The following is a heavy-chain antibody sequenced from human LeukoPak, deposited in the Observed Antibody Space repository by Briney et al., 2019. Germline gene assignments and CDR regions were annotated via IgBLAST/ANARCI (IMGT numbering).Heavy chain of an antibody. Sequence: GGSLRLSCAASGFTFSSYVMSWVRQAPGKGLEWVSAISGSGGSTYYADSMKGRFTISRDNSKNTLYLQMNSLRAEDTAVYYCAKDPYSSGKVVDYWGQGTLVTVSS. CDR1: GFTFSSYV. D-gene: IGHD6-19*01. CDR2: ISGSGGST. CDR3: AKDPYSSGKVVDY. V-gene: IGHV3-23*01. J-gene: IGHJ4*02.